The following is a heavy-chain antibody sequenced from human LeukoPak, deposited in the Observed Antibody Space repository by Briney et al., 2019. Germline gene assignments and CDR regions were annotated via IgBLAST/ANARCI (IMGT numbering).Heavy chain of an antibody. CDR2: IGSSGTTI. Sequence: GGSLRPSCAVSGFTFSSYEMNWVRQAPGKGLEWVSNIGSSGTTIYYADSVKGRFTISRDNAKNSLYLQMNSLRAEDTAVYYCAPLAVASDFDYWGQGALVTVSS. CDR3: APLAVASDFDY. D-gene: IGHD6-19*01. CDR1: GFTFSSYE. J-gene: IGHJ4*02. V-gene: IGHV3-48*03.